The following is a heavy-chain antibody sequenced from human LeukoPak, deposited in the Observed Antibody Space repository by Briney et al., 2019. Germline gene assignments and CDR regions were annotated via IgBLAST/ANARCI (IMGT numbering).Heavy chain of an antibody. CDR2: ISSSSSYI. CDR1: GFPFSSYS. V-gene: IGHV3-21*01. Sequence: GGSLRLSCAASGFPFSSYSMNWVRQAPGKGLEWVSSISSSSSYIYYADSLKGRFTISRDNAKNSLYLQMNSLRAEDTAVYYCARVRYDYYYGMDVWGKGTTVTVSS. CDR3: ARVRYDYYYGMDV. J-gene: IGHJ6*04.